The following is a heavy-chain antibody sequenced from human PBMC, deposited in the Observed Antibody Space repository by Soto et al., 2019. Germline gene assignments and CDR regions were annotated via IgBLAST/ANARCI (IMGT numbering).Heavy chain of an antibody. CDR1: GGSFSGYY. D-gene: IGHD2-2*02. CDR3: ARGRYCSSTSCYTRAPYYYYGMDV. Sequence: QVQLQQWGAGLLKPSETLSLTCAVYGGSFSGYYWSWIRHPPGKGLEWIGEINHSGSTNYNPSLKSRVTISVDTSKNQFSLKLSSVTAADTAVYYCARGRYCSSTSCYTRAPYYYYGMDVWGQGNTVTVSS. V-gene: IGHV4-34*01. J-gene: IGHJ6*02. CDR2: INHSGST.